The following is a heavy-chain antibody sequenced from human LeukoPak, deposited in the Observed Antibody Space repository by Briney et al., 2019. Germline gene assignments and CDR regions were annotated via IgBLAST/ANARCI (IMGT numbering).Heavy chain of an antibody. CDR3: TTDSYCSSTSCSSHAFDI. D-gene: IGHD2-2*01. CDR1: GFTFSNAW. J-gene: IGHJ3*02. Sequence: GGSLRLSCAASGFTFSNAWMSWVRQAPGKGLEWVGRIKSKTDGGTTDYAAPVKGRFTISRDDSKNTPYLQMNSLKTEDTAVYYCTTDSYCSSTSCSSHAFDIWGQGTMVTVSS. CDR2: IKSKTDGGTT. V-gene: IGHV3-15*01.